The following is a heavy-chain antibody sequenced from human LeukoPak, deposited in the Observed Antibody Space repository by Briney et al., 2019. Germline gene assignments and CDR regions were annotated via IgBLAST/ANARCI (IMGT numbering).Heavy chain of an antibody. V-gene: IGHV3-23*01. J-gene: IGHJ4*02. Sequence: GGSPRLSCAASGFTFSSYAMTWFRQAPGKGLEWVSAISGWGGDSTYYADSVKGRFTISRDNSKNTLYLQMNSLRAEDTAEYYCAKRDPPAGVTEYWGQGTLVTVSS. CDR1: GFTFSSYA. CDR2: ISGWGGDST. CDR3: AKRDPPAGVTEY. D-gene: IGHD3-10*01.